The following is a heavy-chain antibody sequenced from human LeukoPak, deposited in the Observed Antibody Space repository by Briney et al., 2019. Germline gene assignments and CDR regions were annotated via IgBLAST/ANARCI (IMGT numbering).Heavy chain of an antibody. CDR2: IIPIFGTA. J-gene: IGHJ6*03. Sequence: SVKVSCKASGGTFSSYAISWVRQAPGQGLEWMGGIIPIFGTANYAQKFQGRVTITADESTSTAYMELSSLRSEDTAVYYCARGVVVPAAPRRYYYYYMDVWGKGTTVTVSS. CDR3: ARGVVVPAAPRRYYYYYMDV. CDR1: GGTFSSYA. V-gene: IGHV1-69*13. D-gene: IGHD2-2*01.